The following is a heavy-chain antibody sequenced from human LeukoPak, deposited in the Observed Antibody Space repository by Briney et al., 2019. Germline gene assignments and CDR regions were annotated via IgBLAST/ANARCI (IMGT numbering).Heavy chain of an antibody. CDR1: GYTFTSYY. Sequence: ASVKVSCEASGYTFTSYYMHWVRQAPGQGLEWMGIINPSGGSTSYAQKFQGRVTMTRDTSTSTVYMELSSLRSEDTAVYYCARDGTDFWSGYYEGNWFDPWGQGTLVTVSS. V-gene: IGHV1-46*01. CDR3: ARDGTDFWSGYYEGNWFDP. CDR2: INPSGGST. D-gene: IGHD3-3*01. J-gene: IGHJ5*02.